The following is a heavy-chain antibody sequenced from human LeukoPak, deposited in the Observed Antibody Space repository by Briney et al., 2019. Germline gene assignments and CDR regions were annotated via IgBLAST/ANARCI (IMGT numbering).Heavy chain of an antibody. J-gene: IGHJ4*02. V-gene: IGHV3-7*05. CDR1: GFTFSNYW. Sequence: PGGSLRLSCAASGFTFSNYWMSWVRQAPGRGLEWVANIRQDGNEKYCVDSVKGRFTISRDNAKNSLYLQMYSLRAEDTAVYYCARDYVWGSDRYTDYWGQGTLVTVSS. CDR2: IRQDGNEK. D-gene: IGHD3-16*02. CDR3: ARDYVWGSDRYTDY.